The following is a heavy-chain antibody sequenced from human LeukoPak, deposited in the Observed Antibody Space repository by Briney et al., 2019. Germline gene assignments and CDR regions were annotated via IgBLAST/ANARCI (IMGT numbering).Heavy chain of an antibody. CDR3: ARGHYDSSGYYYGSDY. D-gene: IGHD3-22*01. CDR1: GFTFSSYG. J-gene: IGHJ4*02. Sequence: PGGSLRLSCAASGFTFSSYGMHWVRQAPGKGLEWVAVIWYDGSNKYYADSVKGRFTISRDNSKNTLYLQMNSLRAEDTAVHYCARGHYDSSGYYYGSDYWGQGTLVTVSS. V-gene: IGHV3-33*01. CDR2: IWYDGSNK.